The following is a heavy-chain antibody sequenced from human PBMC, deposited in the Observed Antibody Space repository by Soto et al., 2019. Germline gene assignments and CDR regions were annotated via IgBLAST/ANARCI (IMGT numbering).Heavy chain of an antibody. CDR2: ISSSDRTI. J-gene: IGHJ4*02. Sequence: GGSLRLSCEAFGFTFSTYTMNWVRQAPGKGLEWVSYISSSDRTISYADPVKGRFSISRDNAKNSLYLQMNSLRAEDTAVYYCASLPRVADDYWGQGTLVTVSS. CDR3: ASLPRVADDY. CDR1: GFTFSTYT. V-gene: IGHV3-48*04.